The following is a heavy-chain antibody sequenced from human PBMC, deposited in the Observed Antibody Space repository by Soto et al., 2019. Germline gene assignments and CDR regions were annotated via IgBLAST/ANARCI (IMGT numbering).Heavy chain of an antibody. CDR2: TYYRSKWEN. CDR3: ARLIGNRWLDS. V-gene: IGHV6-1*01. J-gene: IGHJ5*01. Sequence: QVQLQQSGPGLVKPSQTLSLTCAISGDSVSTNSATWDWIRQSPSRGLEWLGRTYYRSKWENDLAVSVKGPITINPDTSNNPFPLQPDSVAPHDTAVYYCARLIGNRWLDSWGQGTLVTVSS. CDR1: GDSVSTNSAT. D-gene: IGHD2-8*01.